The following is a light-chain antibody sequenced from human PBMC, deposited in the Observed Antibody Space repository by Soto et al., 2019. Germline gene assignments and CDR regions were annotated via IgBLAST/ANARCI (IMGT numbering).Light chain of an antibody. J-gene: IGKJ1*01. CDR3: QQYNNWPQT. CDR2: GAF. CDR1: QSVSSY. Sequence: EIVMTQSPATLSVSPGEIATLSFMASQSVSSYFAWYQHKPGQGPRLLIYGAFTRATGIPDRFSGSGSGTDFTLTISSLQSEDFAVYYCQQYNNWPQTFGQGTKVDIK. V-gene: IGKV3D-15*01.